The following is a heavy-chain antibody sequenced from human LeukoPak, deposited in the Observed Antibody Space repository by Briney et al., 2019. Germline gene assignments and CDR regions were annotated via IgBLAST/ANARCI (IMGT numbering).Heavy chain of an antibody. CDR1: GVSISSGGYY. Sequence: SQTLSLTCTVSGVSISSGGYYWSWIRQHPGKGLEWIGYIYYSGSTYYNPSLKSRVTISVDTSKNQFSLKLSSVTPEDSAVYYCARFRDGYNHGFDYWGQGTLVTVSS. CDR2: IYYSGST. J-gene: IGHJ4*02. CDR3: ARFRDGYNHGFDY. D-gene: IGHD5-24*01. V-gene: IGHV4-31*03.